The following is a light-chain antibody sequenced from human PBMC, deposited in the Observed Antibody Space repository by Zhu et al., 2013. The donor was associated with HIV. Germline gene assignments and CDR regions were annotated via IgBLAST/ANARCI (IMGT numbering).Light chain of an antibody. CDR2: WAS. CDR3: QQYYSSPYT. J-gene: IGKJ2*01. CDR1: QTVLYSSNNNNY. V-gene: IGKV4-1*01. Sequence: DIVMTQSPDSLAVSLGERATIDCKSSQTVLYSSNNNNYLAWYQQKPGQPPKLLIYWASTRESGVPDRFSGSGSGTDFTLTISSLQAEDVAVYYCQQYYSSPYTFGRGTKVEIK.